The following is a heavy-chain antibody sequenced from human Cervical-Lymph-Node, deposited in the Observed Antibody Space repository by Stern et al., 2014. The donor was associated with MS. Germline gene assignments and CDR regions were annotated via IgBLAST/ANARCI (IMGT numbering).Heavy chain of an antibody. V-gene: IGHV3-48*02. Sequence: VQLVESGGGLVQPGGGSLRLSWVTSGFRFSDYGMNWVRQAPGKGLAWFPYIISSGDPIYYADSVRGRFTISRDNAKNSVYLQMNGLRDEDTAVYYCAKDRTTMSYYYHYGMDAWGQGTTVVVS. J-gene: IGHJ6*02. CDR1: GFRFSDYG. CDR3: AKDRTTMSYYYHYGMDA. CDR2: IISSGDPI. D-gene: IGHD2/OR15-2a*01.